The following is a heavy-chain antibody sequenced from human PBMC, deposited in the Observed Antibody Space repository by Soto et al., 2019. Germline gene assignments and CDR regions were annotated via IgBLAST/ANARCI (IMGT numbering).Heavy chain of an antibody. Sequence: GASLQISGEGSGCSFSTYRFCWERQMPGKGLEWMGIIYPRDSDTRYSPSFQGQVTISADKAISTAHLEWSSLKASDTAIYYCARSYSGYDYYFDYWGQGTQVTVS. CDR1: GCSFSTYR. CDR2: IYPRDSDT. D-gene: IGHD5-12*01. V-gene: IGHV5-51*01. J-gene: IGHJ4*02. CDR3: ARSYSGYDYYFDY.